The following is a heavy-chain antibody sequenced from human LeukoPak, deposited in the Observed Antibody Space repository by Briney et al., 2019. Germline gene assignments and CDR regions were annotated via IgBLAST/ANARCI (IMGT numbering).Heavy chain of an antibody. CDR1: GYTLTELS. CDR3: ARDPRIAATGDDNWFDP. V-gene: IGHV1-24*01. CDR2: FDPEDGET. J-gene: IGHJ5*02. D-gene: IGHD6-13*01. Sequence: ASVKVSCKVSGYTLTELSMHWVRQAPGKGLEWMGGFDPEDGETIYAQKFQGRVTMTRNTSISTAYMELSSLRSEDTAVYYCARDPRIAATGDDNWFDPWGQGTLVTVSS.